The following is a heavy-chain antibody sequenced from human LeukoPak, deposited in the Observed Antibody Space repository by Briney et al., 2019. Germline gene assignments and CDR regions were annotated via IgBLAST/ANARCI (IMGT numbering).Heavy chain of an antibody. CDR2: ISSSGNTI. V-gene: IGHV3-48*03. Sequence: GGSLRLSCAASGFTFSSYEFNWVRQAPGKGLEWVSYISSSGNTIYYADSVKGRFTISRDNAKNSLYLQMNSLRAEDTALYYCAREAFTVEMATIFDYWGQGTLVTVSS. J-gene: IGHJ4*02. CDR3: AREAFTVEMATIFDY. D-gene: IGHD5-24*01. CDR1: GFTFSSYE.